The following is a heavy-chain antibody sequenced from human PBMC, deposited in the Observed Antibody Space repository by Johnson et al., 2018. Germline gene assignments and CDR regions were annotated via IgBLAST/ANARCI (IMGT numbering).Heavy chain of an antibody. Sequence: VQLVESGGGLVQPGGSLRLSCAASGFTFSSYWMSWVRQAPGKGLEWVANIKQDGSENYYVDSVKGRFTLSRDNAKNSLYLQMTSLGAEDKAVYYCARIYCTNGVCYTPLDAFDIWGQGTMVTVSS. CDR2: IKQDGSEN. V-gene: IGHV3-7*01. D-gene: IGHD2-8*01. CDR3: ARIYCTNGVCYTPLDAFDI. CDR1: GFTFSSYW. J-gene: IGHJ3*02.